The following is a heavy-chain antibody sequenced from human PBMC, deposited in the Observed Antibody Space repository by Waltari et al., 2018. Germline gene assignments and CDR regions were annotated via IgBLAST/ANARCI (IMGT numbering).Heavy chain of an antibody. D-gene: IGHD6-19*01. J-gene: IGHJ4*02. CDR1: GFTFGDYA. Sequence: EVQLVESGGGLVEPGRSLRLSCTASGFTFGDYAMSWFRQAPGKGLEWVGFIRSKAYGGTTEYAASVKGRFTISRDDSKSIAYLQMNSLKTEDTAVYYCTRGKYSSGWYVFYWGQGTLVTVSS. V-gene: IGHV3-49*03. CDR3: TRGKYSSGWYVFY. CDR2: IRSKAYGGTT.